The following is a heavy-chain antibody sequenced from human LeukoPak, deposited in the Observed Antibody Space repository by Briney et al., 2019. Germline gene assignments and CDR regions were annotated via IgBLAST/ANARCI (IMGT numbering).Heavy chain of an antibody. CDR2: INHSGST. CDR3: ARSKNTAMVIDY. Sequence: PSETLSLTCTVSGGSISSYYWSWIRQPPGKGLEWIGEINHSGSTNYNPSLKSRVTISVDTSKNQFSLKLSSVTAADTAVYYCARSKNTAMVIDYWVQGTLVTVSS. J-gene: IGHJ4*02. V-gene: IGHV4-34*01. D-gene: IGHD5-18*01. CDR1: GGSISSYY.